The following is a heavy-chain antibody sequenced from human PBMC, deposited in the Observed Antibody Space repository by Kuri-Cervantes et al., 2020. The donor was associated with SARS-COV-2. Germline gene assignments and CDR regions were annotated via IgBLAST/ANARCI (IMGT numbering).Heavy chain of an antibody. D-gene: IGHD1-1*01. CDR1: GYTFTGYY. Sequence: ASVKVSCKASGYTFTGYYMHWVRQAPGQGLEWMGWINPNSGGTNYAQKFQGRVTMTRDTSISTAYMELSRLRSDDTAVYYCARAAQLEPPDYYYYYMDVWDKETTFTVS. V-gene: IGHV1-2*02. CDR2: INPNSGGT. J-gene: IGHJ6*03. CDR3: ARAAQLEPPDYYYYYMDV.